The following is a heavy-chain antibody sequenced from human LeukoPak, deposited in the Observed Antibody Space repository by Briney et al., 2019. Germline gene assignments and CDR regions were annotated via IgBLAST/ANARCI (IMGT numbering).Heavy chain of an antibody. CDR2: ISTHGDST. V-gene: IGHV3-64D*06. D-gene: IGHD2-2*01. CDR1: GFTFSSYA. Sequence: GGSLRLSCSASGFTFSSYAMHWVREAPGKGLEYVSAISTHGDSTYYADSVKGRFTISRDNSKNTLYLQMSSLRVEDMAVYYCVKESTTSWLFDYWGQGTLVIVSS. J-gene: IGHJ4*02. CDR3: VKESTTSWLFDY.